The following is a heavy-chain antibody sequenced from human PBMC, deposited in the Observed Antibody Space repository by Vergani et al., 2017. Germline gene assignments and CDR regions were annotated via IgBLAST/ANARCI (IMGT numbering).Heavy chain of an antibody. Sequence: EVQLLESGGGLVQPGGSLRLSCAASGFTFSSYAMSWVRQAPGKGLEWVSAISGSGGSTYYADSVKGRFTISRDISKNTLYLQMNSLRAEDTAVYYCAKTGGDRGAPGGDYYYYMDVWGKGTPVTVSS. D-gene: IGHD1-1*01. V-gene: IGHV3-23*01. CDR1: GFTFSSYA. CDR3: AKTGGDRGAPGGDYYYYMDV. CDR2: ISGSGGST. J-gene: IGHJ6*03.